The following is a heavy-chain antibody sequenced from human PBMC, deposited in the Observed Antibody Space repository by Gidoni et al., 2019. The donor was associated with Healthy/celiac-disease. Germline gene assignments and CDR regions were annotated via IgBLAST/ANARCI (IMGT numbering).Heavy chain of an antibody. CDR3: ARDRAGITEGDAFDI. V-gene: IGHV3-33*08. CDR1: GFTFSSYG. CDR2: IWYDGSNK. Sequence: QVQLVESGGGVVQPGRSLRLSCAASGFTFSSYGMHWVRQAPGKGLEWVAVIWYDGSNKYYADSVKGRFTISRDNSKNTLYLQMNSLRAEDTAVYYCARDRAGITEGDAFDIWGQGTMVTVSS. J-gene: IGHJ3*02. D-gene: IGHD3-10*01.